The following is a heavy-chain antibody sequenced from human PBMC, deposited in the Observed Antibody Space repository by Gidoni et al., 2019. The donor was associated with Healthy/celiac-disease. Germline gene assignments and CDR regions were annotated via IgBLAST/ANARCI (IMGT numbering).Heavy chain of an antibody. Sequence: EVQLLESGGGLVPPGGSLILSCAASGFTFSSYAMSCVRQAPGKGLEWVSAISGSGGSAYYADSVKGRFTISRDNSKNTLYLQMNSLRAEDTAVYYCAKAQYSSSSGPFDYWGQGTLVTVSS. J-gene: IGHJ4*02. CDR2: ISGSGGSA. V-gene: IGHV3-23*01. CDR1: GFTFSSYA. CDR3: AKAQYSSSSGPFDY. D-gene: IGHD6-6*01.